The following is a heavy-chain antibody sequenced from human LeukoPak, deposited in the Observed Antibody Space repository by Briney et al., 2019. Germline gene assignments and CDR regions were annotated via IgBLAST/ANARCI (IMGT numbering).Heavy chain of an antibody. CDR2: ISYDGSNK. D-gene: IGHD2-15*01. Sequence: PGRSLRLSCAAFGFTFSSYGMHWVRQAPGRGLEWVAVISYDGSNKYYADSVKGRFTISRDNSKNTLYLQMNSLRAEDTAVYYCANAVATPSAEYFQHWGQGTLVTVSS. V-gene: IGHV3-30*18. CDR1: GFTFSSYG. CDR3: ANAVATPSAEYFQH. J-gene: IGHJ1*01.